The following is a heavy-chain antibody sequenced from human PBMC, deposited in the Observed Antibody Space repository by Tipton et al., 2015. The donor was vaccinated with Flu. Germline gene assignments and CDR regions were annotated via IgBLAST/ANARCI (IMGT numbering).Heavy chain of an antibody. J-gene: IGHJ4*02. CDR3: ARGNVRFMEWSPLEY. Sequence: RSLRLSCAASGFSFSSYAMHWVRQAPGKGLEWVALIYHDGSNAYFANSVKGRFTISRDNAKNTLYLQMNSLRVEDTAVYHCARGNVRFMEWSPLEYWGQGTLVIVSS. V-gene: IGHV3-33*08. CDR1: GFSFSSYA. D-gene: IGHD3-3*01. CDR2: IYHDGSNA.